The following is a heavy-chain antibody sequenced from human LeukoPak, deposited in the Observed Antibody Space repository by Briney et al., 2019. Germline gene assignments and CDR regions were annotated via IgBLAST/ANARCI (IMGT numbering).Heavy chain of an antibody. Sequence: PGGSLRLSCAASGFTFSSNAMSWVRQAPGKGLEWVSYISGSGGSTYYADSVKGRFTVSRDNSKNTLYLQMNSLRAEDTAVYYCAKMHNYYGSGRGAFDVWGQGTMVTVSS. V-gene: IGHV3-23*01. D-gene: IGHD3-10*01. CDR1: GFTFSSNA. CDR3: AKMHNYYGSGRGAFDV. CDR2: ISGSGGST. J-gene: IGHJ3*01.